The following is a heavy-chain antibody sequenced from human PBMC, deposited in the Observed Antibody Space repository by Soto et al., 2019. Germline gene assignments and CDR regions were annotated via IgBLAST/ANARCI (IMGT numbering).Heavy chain of an antibody. J-gene: IGHJ6*02. CDR3: ARSRGLAARPPYYYGMDV. CDR2: ISAYNGNT. V-gene: IGHV1-18*01. D-gene: IGHD6-6*01. Sequence: QVQLVQSGAEVKKPGASVKVSCKASGYTFTSYGISWVRQAPGQGLEWMGWISAYNGNTKYAQKLQGRVTVTTDTSTSTAYMELRSLRSDDTAVYYCARSRGLAARPPYYYGMDVWGQGTTVTVSS. CDR1: GYTFTSYG.